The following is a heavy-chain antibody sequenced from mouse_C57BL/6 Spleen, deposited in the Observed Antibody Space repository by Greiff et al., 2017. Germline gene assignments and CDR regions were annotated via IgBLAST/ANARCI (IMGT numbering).Heavy chain of an antibody. CDR2: ISGGGGNT. CDR1: GFTFSSYT. Sequence: EVKLVESGGGLVKPGGSLKLSCAASGFTFSSYTMSWVRQTPEKRLEWVATISGGGGNTYYPDSVKGRFTISRDNAKNTLYLQMSSLRSEDTALYYCAREGDSLYAMDYWGQGTSVTVSS. CDR3: AREGDSLYAMDY. V-gene: IGHV5-9*01. J-gene: IGHJ4*01. D-gene: IGHD6-2*01.